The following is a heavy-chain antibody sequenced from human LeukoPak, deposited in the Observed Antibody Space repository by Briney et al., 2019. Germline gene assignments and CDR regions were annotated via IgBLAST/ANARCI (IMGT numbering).Heavy chain of an antibody. CDR2: ISGSGANT. CDR1: GFTFSSYA. J-gene: IGHJ4*02. D-gene: IGHD4-11*01. Sequence: GGSLRLSCAASGFTFSSYAMSWVRQAPGKGLEWVSAISGSGANTYYADSLKGRFTISRDNSKNTLYLQMNSLRAEDTAVYYCAKAKSYYSNYDYWGQGTLVTVSS. V-gene: IGHV3-23*01. CDR3: AKAKSYYSNYDY.